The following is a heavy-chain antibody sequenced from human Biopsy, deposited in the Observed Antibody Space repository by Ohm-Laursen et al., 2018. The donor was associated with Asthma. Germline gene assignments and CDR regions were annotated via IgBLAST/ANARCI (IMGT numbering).Heavy chain of an antibody. D-gene: IGHD3-3*02. CDR3: ARTFHFWSPYHAEHYQL. Sequence: LRLSCSASGFTFGDYWMSWVRQVPGKGLEWVANIKHDGTEKNHVDSLKGRFTISRDNAKNSLYLQMNSLRAEDTAVYYCARTFHFWSPYHAEHYQLWGQGTLVTVPS. J-gene: IGHJ1*01. CDR1: GFTFGDYW. CDR2: IKHDGTEK. V-gene: IGHV3-7*01.